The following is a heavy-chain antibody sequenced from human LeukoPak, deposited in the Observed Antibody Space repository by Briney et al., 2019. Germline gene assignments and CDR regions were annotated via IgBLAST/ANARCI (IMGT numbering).Heavy chain of an antibody. V-gene: IGHV1-2*02. Sequence: ASVKVSCKASGYTFTGYYMHWVRQAPGQGLEWMGWINPNSGGTNYAQKFQGRVTMTRDTSISTAYMELSRLRSDDTAVYYCARERGYSYGQNFDYWGQGTLVTVSS. CDR2: INPNSGGT. D-gene: IGHD5-18*01. CDR1: GYTFTGYY. CDR3: ARERGYSYGQNFDY. J-gene: IGHJ4*02.